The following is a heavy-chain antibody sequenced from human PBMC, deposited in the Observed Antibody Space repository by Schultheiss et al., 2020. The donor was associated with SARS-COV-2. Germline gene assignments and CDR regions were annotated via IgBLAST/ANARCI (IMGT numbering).Heavy chain of an antibody. D-gene: IGHD1-26*01. CDR3: AKVGAAQLGTKRTRNDY. J-gene: IGHJ4*02. CDR1: GFTFSSYG. CDR2: ISYDGSNK. V-gene: IGHV3-30*18. Sequence: AGSLRLSCAASGFTFSSYGMHWVRQAPGKGLEWVAVISYDGSNKYYADSVKGRFTISRDNSKNTLYLQMNSLRAEDTAVYYCAKVGAAQLGTKRTRNDYWGQGTLVTVSS.